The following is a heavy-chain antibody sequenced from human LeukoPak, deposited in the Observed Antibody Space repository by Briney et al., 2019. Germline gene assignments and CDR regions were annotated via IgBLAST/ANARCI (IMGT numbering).Heavy chain of an antibody. D-gene: IGHD2-15*01. CDR2: ISYDGSNK. CDR1: GFTFSSYG. J-gene: IGHJ3*02. CDR3: AKDSRGSGGADAFDI. Sequence: GGSLRLSCAASGFTFSSYGMHWVRQAPGKGLEWVAVISYDGSNKYYADSVKGRFTISRDNSKNTLYLQMNSLRAEDTAVYYCAKDSRGSGGADAFDIWGQGTMVTVSS. V-gene: IGHV3-30*18.